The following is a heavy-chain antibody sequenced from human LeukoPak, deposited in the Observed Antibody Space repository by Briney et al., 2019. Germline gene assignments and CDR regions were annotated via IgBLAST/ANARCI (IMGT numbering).Heavy chain of an antibody. D-gene: IGHD1-20*01. CDR3: ARGTNWSPLDFDY. J-gene: IGHJ4*02. CDR1: GFTFSSYN. CDR2: ISSSNSYI. Sequence: GGSLRLSCAASGFTFSSYNMHWVRQPPGKGLEWVSSISSSNSYIYYADSMKGRFTISRDNAKNSLYLQRNSLKAEDTAVYYCARGTNWSPLDFDYWGQGTLVTVSS. V-gene: IGHV3-21*01.